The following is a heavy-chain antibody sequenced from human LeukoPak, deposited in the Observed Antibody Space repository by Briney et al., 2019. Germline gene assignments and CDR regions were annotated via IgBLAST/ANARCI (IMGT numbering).Heavy chain of an antibody. CDR3: ARLTRLSTSPDRYYLDY. CDR2: IYTSGGT. D-gene: IGHD6-6*01. Sequence: SEPLSLTCTVSGDSISSYYWSWIRQPPGKGLEWIGYIYTSGGTNYIPSLKGRVTISIDTSKNQFSLKPSSVTAADSAVYYCARLTRLSTSPDRYYLDYWGQGTLVTVSS. V-gene: IGHV4-4*09. CDR1: GDSISSYY. J-gene: IGHJ4*02.